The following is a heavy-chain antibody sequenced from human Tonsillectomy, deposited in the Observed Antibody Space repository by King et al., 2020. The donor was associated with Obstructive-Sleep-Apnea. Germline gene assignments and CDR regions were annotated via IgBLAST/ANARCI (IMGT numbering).Heavy chain of an antibody. Sequence: QLVQSGGGLVKPGGSLRLSCAASGFTFSSYSMNWVRQAPGKGLEWVSSISSSSSYIYYADSVKGRFTISRDNAKNSLYLQMNSLRAEDTAVYYCARGVAAAGTPGVYWGQGTLVTVSS. J-gene: IGHJ4*02. CDR1: GFTFSSYS. CDR2: ISSSSSYI. CDR3: ARGVAAAGTPGVY. D-gene: IGHD6-13*01. V-gene: IGHV3-21*01.